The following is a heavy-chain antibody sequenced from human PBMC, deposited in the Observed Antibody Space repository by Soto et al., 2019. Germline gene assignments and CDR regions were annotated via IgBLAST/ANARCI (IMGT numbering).Heavy chain of an antibody. Sequence: GGSLRLSCAGSGFTFSDHYMDWVRQAPGKGLEWVGRSGNKGKRYTKEYAASVKGRFIISRDDSKKSLYLQMNSLKTEDTAVYYCALDMAGTYYGMDVWGQGTTVTVSS. CDR1: GFTFSDHY. D-gene: IGHD2-2*03. V-gene: IGHV3-72*01. CDR2: SGNKGKRYTK. J-gene: IGHJ6*02. CDR3: ALDMAGTYYGMDV.